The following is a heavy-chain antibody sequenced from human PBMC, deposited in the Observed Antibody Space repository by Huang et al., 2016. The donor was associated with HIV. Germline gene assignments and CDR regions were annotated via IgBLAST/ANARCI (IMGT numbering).Heavy chain of an antibody. CDR3: ARDLRGVAVAGNAFDI. J-gene: IGHJ3*02. CDR1: GYTFTSYG. V-gene: IGHV1-18*01. D-gene: IGHD6-19*01. CDR2: ISAYNGNT. Sequence: QVQLVQSGAEVKKPGASVKVSCQASGYTFTSYGISWVRQAPGQGLEGMGWISAYNGNTNYAQKLQGRVTMTTDTSTSTAYMELRSLRSDDTAVYYCARDLRGVAVAGNAFDIWGQGTMVTVSS.